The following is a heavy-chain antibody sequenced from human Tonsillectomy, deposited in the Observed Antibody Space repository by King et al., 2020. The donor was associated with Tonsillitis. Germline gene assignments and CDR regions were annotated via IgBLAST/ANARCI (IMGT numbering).Heavy chain of an antibody. CDR2: IYTSGST. V-gene: IGHV4-4*07. J-gene: IGHJ4*02. Sequence: VQLQESGPGLVKPSETLSLTCTVSGGSISRYYWSWIRQPAGKGLEWIGRIYTSGSTNYNPSLKSRVTMSVDTSKNQFSLKLSSVTAADTAVYYCARDRFPYYYDSSGYEPWGQGTLVTVSS. D-gene: IGHD3-22*01. CDR3: ARDRFPYYYDSSGYEP. CDR1: GGSISRYY.